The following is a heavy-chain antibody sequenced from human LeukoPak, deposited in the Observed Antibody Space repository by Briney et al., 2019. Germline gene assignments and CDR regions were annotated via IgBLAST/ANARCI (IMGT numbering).Heavy chain of an antibody. V-gene: IGHV4-59*08. CDR1: GGSISSYY. CDR3: ARHGIWFGDTNRWFDP. CDR2: IYYSGST. D-gene: IGHD3-10*01. J-gene: IGHJ5*02. Sequence: SETLSLTCIVSGGSISSYYWSWIRQPPGKGLEWIGYIYYSGSTNYNPSLTSRVTISVDTSKNQFSLRLTSVTAADTAVYFCARHGIWFGDTNRWFDPWGQGTLVTVSS.